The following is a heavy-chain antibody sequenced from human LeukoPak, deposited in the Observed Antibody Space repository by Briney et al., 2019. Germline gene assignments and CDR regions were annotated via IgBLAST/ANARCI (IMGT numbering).Heavy chain of an antibody. CDR3: ARDKGRFNNWFDP. CDR2: ISSSSSYI. V-gene: IGHV3-21*01. J-gene: IGHJ5*02. D-gene: IGHD3-10*01. Sequence: GGSLRLSCAASGFTFSSYSMNWVRQAPGKGLEGVSSISSSSSYIYYADSVKGRFTISRDNAKNSLYLQMNSLRAEDTAVYYCARDKGRFNNWFDPWGQGTLVTVSS. CDR1: GFTFSSYS.